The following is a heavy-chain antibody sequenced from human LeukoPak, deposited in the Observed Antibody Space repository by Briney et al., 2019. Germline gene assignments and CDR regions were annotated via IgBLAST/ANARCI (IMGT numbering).Heavy chain of an antibody. CDR2: IDISDGAT. CDR1: GFPFSSHA. CDR3: ANEIRPNDY. V-gene: IGHV3-23*05. J-gene: IGHJ4*02. Sequence: PGGSLRLSCVASGFPFSSHAMCWVRQAPGKGLGWVSSIDISDGATWYADSVRGRFTISRDNSKNTPYLQMTSLRVEDTALYYCANEIRPNDYWGQGTLVSVSS. D-gene: IGHD3-16*01.